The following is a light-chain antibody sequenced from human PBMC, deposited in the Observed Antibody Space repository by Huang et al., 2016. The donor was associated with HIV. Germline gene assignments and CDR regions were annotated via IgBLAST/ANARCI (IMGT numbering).Light chain of an antibody. J-gene: IGKJ1*01. CDR3: QKYNSAPWT. V-gene: IGKV1-27*01. Sequence: DIQMTQSPSSLSASVGDRVTIPCRASQGISNSLAWYQHKPGEVPKVLIYAASTLQSGVPSRFSGGGSGTEFTLTISSLQPGDVATYYCQKYNSAPWTFGQGTKVEVK. CDR1: QGISNS. CDR2: AAS.